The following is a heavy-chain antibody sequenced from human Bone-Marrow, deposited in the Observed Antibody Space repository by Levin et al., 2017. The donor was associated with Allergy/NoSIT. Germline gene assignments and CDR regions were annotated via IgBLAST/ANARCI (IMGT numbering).Heavy chain of an antibody. Sequence: GGSLRLSCAASGFTFSSYEMNWVRQAPGKGLEWVSYISSSGSTIYYADSVKGRFTISRDNAKNSLYLQMNSLRAEDTTVYYCASLNYDSRYYYYYGMDVWGQGTTVTVSS. V-gene: IGHV3-48*03. J-gene: IGHJ6*02. CDR2: ISSSGSTI. CDR1: GFTFSSYE. D-gene: IGHD5-12*01. CDR3: ASLNYDSRYYYYYGMDV.